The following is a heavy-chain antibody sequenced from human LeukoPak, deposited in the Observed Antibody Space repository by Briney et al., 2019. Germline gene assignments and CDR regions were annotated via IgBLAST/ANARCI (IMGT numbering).Heavy chain of an antibody. J-gene: IGHJ4*02. V-gene: IGHV3-21*01. CDR3: AREIRATGAED. D-gene: IGHD6-13*01. Sequence: GGSLRLSCAASGFTFSSYSMNWVTQAPGKGLEWVSSISTSSSYIYYADSVKGRFTISRDNAKSSLFLQMNSLKAEDTAVYYCAREIRATGAEDWGQGTLVTVSS. CDR1: GFTFSSYS. CDR2: ISTSSSYI.